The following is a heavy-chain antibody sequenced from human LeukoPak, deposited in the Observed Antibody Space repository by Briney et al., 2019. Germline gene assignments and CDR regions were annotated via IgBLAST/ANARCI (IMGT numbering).Heavy chain of an antibody. CDR1: GFTFSSYA. CDR2: ISGSGGST. D-gene: IGHD6-13*01. V-gene: IGHV3-23*01. Sequence: PGGSLRLSCAASGFTFSSYAMSWVRQAPGKGLEWVSTISGSGGSTYYADSVKGRFTISRDNSKNTLYLQMNSLRAEDTAVYYCAKDRAPELKAAGATYYFDYWGQGTLVTVSS. CDR3: AKDRAPELKAAGATYYFDY. J-gene: IGHJ4*02.